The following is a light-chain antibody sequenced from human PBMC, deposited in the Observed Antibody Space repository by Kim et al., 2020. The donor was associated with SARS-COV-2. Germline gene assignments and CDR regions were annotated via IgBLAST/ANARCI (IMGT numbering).Light chain of an antibody. CDR3: QQYYSSPYS. CDR1: QSVLHSANNKNY. Sequence: DIVMTQSPDSLAVSLGERATINCKSSQSVLHSANNKNYLAWYQQKPGQPPKLLIYWASTRESGVPDRFSGSGSGTDFTLTISSLHAEDVTVYYCQQYYSSPYSFGQGTKLEIK. V-gene: IGKV4-1*01. J-gene: IGKJ2*03. CDR2: WAS.